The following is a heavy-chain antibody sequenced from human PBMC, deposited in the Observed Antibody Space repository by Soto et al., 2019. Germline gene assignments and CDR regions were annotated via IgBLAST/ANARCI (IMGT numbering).Heavy chain of an antibody. D-gene: IGHD3-16*01. J-gene: IGHJ4*02. Sequence: QVQLVESGGGVVQPGRSLRLSCAASGFTFSSYAMHWVRQAPGKGLEWVALISYDGSNKYYADSVKGRFTISRDNSKNTLYLQMTSLRAEDTAVYYCARDFATYMITFGELGYWGQGTLVTVSS. CDR3: ARDFATYMITFGELGY. CDR1: GFTFSSYA. CDR2: ISYDGSNK. V-gene: IGHV3-30-3*01.